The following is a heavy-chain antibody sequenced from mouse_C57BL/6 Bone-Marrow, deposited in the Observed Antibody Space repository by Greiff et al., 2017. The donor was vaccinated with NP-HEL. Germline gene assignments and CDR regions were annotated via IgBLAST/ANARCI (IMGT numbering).Heavy chain of an antibody. CDR1: GYSFTDYN. J-gene: IGHJ2*01. D-gene: IGHD2-2*01. CDR3: ARESGYDDFDY. Sequence: LVESGPELVKPGASVKISCKASGYSFTDYNMNWVKQSNGKSLEWIGVINPNYGTTSYNKKFKGKATLTVDQSSSTAYMQLNSRTSEDSAVYYCARESGYDDFDYWGQGTTLTVSS. CDR2: INPNYGTT. V-gene: IGHV1-39*01.